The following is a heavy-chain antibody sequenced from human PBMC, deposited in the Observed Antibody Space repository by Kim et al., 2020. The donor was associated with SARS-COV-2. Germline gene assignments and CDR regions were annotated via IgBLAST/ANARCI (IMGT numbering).Heavy chain of an antibody. V-gene: IGHV3-9*01. CDR1: GFTFDDYA. CDR2: ISWNSGSI. CDR3: VRVKRSGSGWYYYDSSGYSFDY. D-gene: IGHD3-22*01. Sequence: GGSLRLSCAASGFTFDDYAMHWVRQAPGKGLEWVSGISWNSGSIGYADSVKGRFTISRDNAKNSLYLQMNSLRAEDTALYYCVRVKRSGSGWYYYDSSGYSFDYWGQGTLVTVSS. J-gene: IGHJ4*02.